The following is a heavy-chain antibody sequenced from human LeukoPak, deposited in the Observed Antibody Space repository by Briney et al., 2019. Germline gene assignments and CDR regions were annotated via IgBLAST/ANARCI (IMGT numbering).Heavy chain of an antibody. J-gene: IGHJ4*02. CDR3: AKRSANGGGSGHFDY. V-gene: IGHV3-23*01. CDR2: ISGGGSTT. Sequence: GGSLRLSCAASGFSFSTHAMRWVRQAPGEGLEWVSAISGGGSTTYYADSVKGRFTISRDNSKNTLYLQMDSLRVEDTAVYYCAKRSANGGGSGHFDYWGQGTPVTVSS. CDR1: GFSFSTHA. D-gene: IGHD4-23*01.